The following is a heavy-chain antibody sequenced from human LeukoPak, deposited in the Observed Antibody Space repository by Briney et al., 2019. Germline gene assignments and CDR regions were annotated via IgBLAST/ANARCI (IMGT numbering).Heavy chain of an antibody. CDR2: ISSGSTYI. J-gene: IGHJ4*02. D-gene: IGHD1-14*01. CDR3: ARENHGSFDY. V-gene: IGHV3-21*01. CDR1: GFSFSNYY. Sequence: GGSLRLSCAASGFSFSNYYVNWARQAPGKGLEWVSCISSGSTYIFYADSVRGRFAISRDNARNSLYLQMNSLRADDTAVYYCARENHGSFDYWGQGSLVTVSS.